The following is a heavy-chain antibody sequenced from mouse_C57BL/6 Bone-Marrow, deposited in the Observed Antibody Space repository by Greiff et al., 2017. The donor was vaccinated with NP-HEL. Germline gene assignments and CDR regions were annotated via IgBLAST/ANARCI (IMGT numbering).Heavy chain of an antibody. CDR2: IYPGDGDT. V-gene: IGHV1-82*01. Sequence: VKLMESGPELVKPGASVKISCKASGYAFSSSWMNWVKQRPGKGLEWIGRIYPGDGDTNYNGKFKGKATLTADKSSSTAYMQLSSLTSEDSAVYFCARQLSPYYYAMDYWGQGTSVTASS. CDR1: GYAFSSSW. CDR3: ARQLSPYYYAMDY. J-gene: IGHJ4*01. D-gene: IGHD3-2*02.